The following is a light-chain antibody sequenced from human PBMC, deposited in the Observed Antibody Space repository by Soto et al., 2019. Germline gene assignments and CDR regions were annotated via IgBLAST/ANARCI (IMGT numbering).Light chain of an antibody. V-gene: IGKV3-15*01. CDR1: QNINRD. CDR3: QQYDSRPLT. J-gene: IGKJ4*01. CDR2: AAS. Sequence: EIVMTQSPATLSVSPGNRATLSWRASQNINRDLAWYQQRPGQAPRLLIFAASTRATGIPARFSGSGSGTDFTLTISSLQSEDVAVYYCQQYDSRPLTFGGGTKVDIK.